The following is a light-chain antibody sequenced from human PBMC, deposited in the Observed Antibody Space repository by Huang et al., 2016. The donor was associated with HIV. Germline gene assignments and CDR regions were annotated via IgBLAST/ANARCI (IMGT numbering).Light chain of an antibody. Sequence: DIQMTQPPASLSASVGDRVTITCRATQSISNYVNWYQQKPGKAPTLLIYGASTLQSGVPSRFSGSGSGTDFTLTISSLQPEDFTTYYCQQSYNTPPTFGQGTKVEI. J-gene: IGKJ1*01. CDR1: QSISNY. V-gene: IGKV1-39*01. CDR3: QQSYNTPPT. CDR2: GAS.